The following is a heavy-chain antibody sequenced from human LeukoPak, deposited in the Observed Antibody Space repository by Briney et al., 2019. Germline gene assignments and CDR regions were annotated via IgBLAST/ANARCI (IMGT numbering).Heavy chain of an antibody. CDR2: ISNTGRTI. CDR3: ARWDHDGSGYIDY. J-gene: IGHJ4*02. CDR1: GFTFGDYY. Sequence: GGSLRLSRTASGFTFGDYYMSWIRQAPGKGLEWLSYISNTGRTIFYADSVKGRFTMSRDDAKNSLHLQINSLRAEDTAVYYCARWDHDGSGYIDYWGQGTLVTVSS. V-gene: IGHV3-11*01. D-gene: IGHD3-22*01.